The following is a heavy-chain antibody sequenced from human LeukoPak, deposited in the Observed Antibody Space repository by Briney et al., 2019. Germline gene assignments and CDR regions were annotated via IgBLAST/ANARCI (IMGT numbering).Heavy chain of an antibody. D-gene: IGHD3-22*01. V-gene: IGHV1-2*02. CDR1: GYTFTGYY. Sequence: ASVKVSCKASGYTFTGYYMHWVRQAPGQGLEWMGWINPNSGGTNYAQKFQGRVTMTRDTSISTAYMELSRLRSGDTAVYYCARGDHYDSSGYSRHDYWGQGTLVTVSS. CDR3: ARGDHYDSSGYSRHDY. J-gene: IGHJ4*02. CDR2: INPNSGGT.